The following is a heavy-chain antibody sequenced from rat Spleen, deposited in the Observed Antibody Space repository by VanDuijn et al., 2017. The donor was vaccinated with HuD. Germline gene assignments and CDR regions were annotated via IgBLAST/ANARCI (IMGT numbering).Heavy chain of an antibody. Sequence: EVQLQESGPGLVKPSQSLSLTCSVTFYSITSSYRWSWVRKFPGNKLEWMGYIDSAGSTNYSPSLESRISITRDTSKNQFFLQVNSVTTEDTATYYCARWNNYAAHWGQGTLVTVSS. J-gene: IGHJ3*01. D-gene: IGHD1-10*01. CDR1: FYSITSSYR. CDR3: ARWNNYAAH. V-gene: IGHV3-3*01. CDR2: IDSAGST.